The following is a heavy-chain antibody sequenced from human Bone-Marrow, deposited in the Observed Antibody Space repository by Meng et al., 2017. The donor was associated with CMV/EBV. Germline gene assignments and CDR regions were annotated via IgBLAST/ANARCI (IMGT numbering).Heavy chain of an antibody. V-gene: IGHV3-73*01. CDR1: GFTFSGSA. J-gene: IGHJ6*02. CDR2: IRSKANSYAT. CDR3: TRPFSGSYYYYGMDV. Sequence: GESLRLSCAASGFTFSGSAMHWVRQASGKGLEWVGRIRSKANSYATAYAASVKGRFTISRDDSKNTAYLQMNSLKTEDTAVYYCTRPFSGSYYYYGMDVWGQGTTVTVSS. D-gene: IGHD1-26*01.